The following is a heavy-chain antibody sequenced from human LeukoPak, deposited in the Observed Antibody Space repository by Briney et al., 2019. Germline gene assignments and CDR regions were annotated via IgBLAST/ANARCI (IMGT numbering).Heavy chain of an antibody. V-gene: IGHV4-59*01. Sequence: SETLSLTCTVSGGSISSYYWSWIRQPPGKGLEWIGYIYYSGSTNYNPSLKSRVTISVDTSKNQFSLKLSSVTAADTAVYYCARGPYMIVVVTDMDVWGKGTTVTVSS. CDR1: GGSISSYY. D-gene: IGHD3-22*01. CDR3: ARGPYMIVVVTDMDV. J-gene: IGHJ6*03. CDR2: IYYSGST.